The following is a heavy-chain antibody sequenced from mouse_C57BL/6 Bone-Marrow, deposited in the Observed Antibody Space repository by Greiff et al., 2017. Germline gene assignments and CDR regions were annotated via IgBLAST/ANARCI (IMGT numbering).Heavy chain of an antibody. CDR2: IRNKANNHAT. J-gene: IGHJ3*01. CDR3: ARTAY. Sequence: EVKLMESGGGLVQPGGSMKLSCAASGFTFSDAWMDWVRQSPETGLEWVAEIRNKANNHATYYAESVKGRFTISRDDSKSSVYLQMNSLRAEDTGIYYCARTAYWGQGTLVTVSA. CDR1: GFTFSDAW. V-gene: IGHV6-6*01.